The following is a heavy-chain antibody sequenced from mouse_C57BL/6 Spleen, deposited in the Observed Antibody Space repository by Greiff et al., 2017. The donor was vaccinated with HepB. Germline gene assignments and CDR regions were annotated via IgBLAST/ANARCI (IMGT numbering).Heavy chain of an antibody. D-gene: IGHD2-2*01. J-gene: IGHJ4*01. CDR2: IDPSDSET. Sequence: QVQLKQSGAELVRPGSSVKLSCKASGYTFTSYWMHWVKQRPIQGLEWIGNIDPSDSETHYNQKFKDKATLTVDKSSSTAYMQLSSLTSEDSAVYYCARLDYGYDDAMDYWGQGTSVTVSS. CDR3: ARLDYGYDDAMDY. V-gene: IGHV1-52*01. CDR1: GYTFTSYW.